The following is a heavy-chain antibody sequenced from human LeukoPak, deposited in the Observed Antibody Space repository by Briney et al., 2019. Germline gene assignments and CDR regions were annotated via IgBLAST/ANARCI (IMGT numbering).Heavy chain of an antibody. V-gene: IGHV4-59*01. D-gene: IGHD3-3*01. J-gene: IGHJ4*02. CDR2: IYYSGST. CDR3: ASMHYNFWSGYFNY. CDR1: DGSISSYY. Sequence: SETLSLTCTVSDGSISSYYWSSIRQPPGKGLEWIGYIYYSGSTNYNPSLKSRVTVSVDTSKNQFSLKVNSVTAADTAVYYCASMHYNFWSGYFNYWGQGTLVTVSS.